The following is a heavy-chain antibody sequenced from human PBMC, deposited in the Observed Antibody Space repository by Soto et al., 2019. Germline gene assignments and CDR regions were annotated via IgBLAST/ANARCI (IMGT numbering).Heavy chain of an antibody. CDR1: GYTFTGYY. CDR3: AKEKISTSCCNWFDP. D-gene: IGHD2-2*01. CDR2: INPNSGGT. J-gene: IGHJ5*02. V-gene: IGHV1-2*02. Sequence: ASVKVSCKASGYTFTGYYMHWVRQAPGQGLEWMGWINPNSGGTNYAQKLQGRVTMTTDTSTSTAYMELRSLRSDDTAVYYCAKEKISTSCCNWFDPWGQGTLVTVSS.